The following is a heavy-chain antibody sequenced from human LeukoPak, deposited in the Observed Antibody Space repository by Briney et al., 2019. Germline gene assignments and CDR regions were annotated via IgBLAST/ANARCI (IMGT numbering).Heavy chain of an antibody. CDR3: ARDRNGDGATYFSY. CDR2: IYSGGST. Sequence: SETLSLTCTVSGGSINTYYWSWVRQPAGKGLEWIGRIYSGGSTHYNPSLNSRVTMSVDSSKNQFSLKLSSVTAADTAVYYCARDRNGDGATYFSYWGQGTLATVSS. J-gene: IGHJ4*02. D-gene: IGHD4/OR15-4a*01. V-gene: IGHV4-4*07. CDR1: GGSINTYY.